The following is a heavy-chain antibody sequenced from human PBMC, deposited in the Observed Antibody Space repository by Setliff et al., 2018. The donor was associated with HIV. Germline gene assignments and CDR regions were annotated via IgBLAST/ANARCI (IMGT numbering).Heavy chain of an antibody. V-gene: IGHV3-15*01. CDR3: TSRGWQLRGAFDI. Sequence: PGGVPRLSCAASGFTFSNAWMSWVRQAPGKGLEWVGRIKSKTDGGTTDYAAPVKGRFTISRDDSKNTLYLQMNSLKTEDTAVYYCTSRGWQLRGAFDIWGQGTMVTVSS. J-gene: IGHJ3*02. CDR2: IKSKTDGGTT. D-gene: IGHD2-15*01. CDR1: GFTFSNAW.